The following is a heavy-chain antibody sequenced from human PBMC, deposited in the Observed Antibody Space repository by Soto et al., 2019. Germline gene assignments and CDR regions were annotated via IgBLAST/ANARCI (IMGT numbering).Heavy chain of an antibody. V-gene: IGHV4-59*01. J-gene: IGHJ4*02. CDR2: IYYSGST. CDR3: ARTLYSYGPRFDY. D-gene: IGHD5-18*01. Sequence: TLSLTCTVSGGSISSYYWSWIRQPPGKGLEWIGYIYYSGSTNYNPSLKSRVTMSVDTSKNQFSLKLSSVTAADTAVYYCARTLYSYGPRFDYWGQGTLVTVS. CDR1: GGSISSYY.